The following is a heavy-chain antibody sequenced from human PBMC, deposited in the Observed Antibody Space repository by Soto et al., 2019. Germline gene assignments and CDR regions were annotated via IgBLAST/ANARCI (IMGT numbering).Heavy chain of an antibody. J-gene: IGHJ3*01. V-gene: IGHV3-23*01. CDR3: ARGRRRFGELLPYTV. CDR2: ISGSGGST. D-gene: IGHD3-10*01. CDR1: GFTFCSHA. Sequence: GGSLRLSRAAPGFTFCSHAISWGPPAPGKGLEWVSAISGSGGSTYYADSVKGRFTISRDNSKNTLYLQMNSLRAEDTAVYYCARGRRRFGELLPYTVWGQGTMVTVSS.